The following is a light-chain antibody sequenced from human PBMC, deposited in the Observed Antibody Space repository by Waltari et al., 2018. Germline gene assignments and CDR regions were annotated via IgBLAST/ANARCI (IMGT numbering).Light chain of an antibody. CDR1: SRDIGNYNY. J-gene: IGLJ3*02. V-gene: IGLV2-14*01. Sequence: QSTLTQPASVSGSPGQSITIPCTGTSRDIGNYNYVSWYQQSPGKVTRLMIYDVDKRPSGVSNRFSGSKSGNTASLTISGLQAEDEAHYYCNSYTRSKTWVFGGGTDLTVL. CDR3: NSYTRSKTWV. CDR2: DVD.